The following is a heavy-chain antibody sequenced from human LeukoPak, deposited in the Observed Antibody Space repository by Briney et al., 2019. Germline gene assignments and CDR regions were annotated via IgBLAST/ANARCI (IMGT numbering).Heavy chain of an antibody. CDR2: IIPIFGTA. CDR3: ARVIGMTTVIDYYYYYMDV. J-gene: IGHJ6*03. V-gene: IGHV1-69*06. CDR1: GGTFSSYA. Sequence: ASVKVSCKASGGTFSSYAISWVRQAPGQGLEWMGGIIPIFGTANYAQKFQGRVTITADKSTSTAYMELSSLRSEDTAVYYCARVIGMTTVIDYYYYYMDVWGKGTTVTVSS. D-gene: IGHD4-17*01.